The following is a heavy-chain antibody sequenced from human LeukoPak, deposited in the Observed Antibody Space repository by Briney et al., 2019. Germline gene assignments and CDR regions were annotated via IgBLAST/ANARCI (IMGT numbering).Heavy chain of an antibody. CDR2: INPNSGGT. Sequence: GASVKVSCKASGYTFTGYYMHWVRQAPGQGLEWMGWINPNSGGTNYAQKFQGRVTMTRDTSISTAYMELSRLRSDDTAVYYCARGNYDFWSVNNFDYWGQGTLVTVAS. J-gene: IGHJ4*02. CDR1: GYTFTGYY. D-gene: IGHD3-3*01. V-gene: IGHV1-2*02. CDR3: ARGNYDFWSVNNFDY.